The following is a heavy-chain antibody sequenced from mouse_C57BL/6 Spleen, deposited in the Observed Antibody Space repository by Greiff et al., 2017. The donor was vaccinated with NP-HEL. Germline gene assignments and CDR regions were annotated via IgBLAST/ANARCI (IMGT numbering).Heavy chain of an antibody. Sequence: QVQLKQPGAELVRPGSSVKLSCKASGYTFTSYWMDWVKQRPGQGLEWIGNIYPSDSETHYNQKFKDKATLTVDKSSSTAYMQLSSLTSEDSAVYYCARLSLPFAYWGQGTLVTVSA. D-gene: IGHD6-5*01. CDR1: GYTFTSYW. J-gene: IGHJ3*01. CDR2: IYPSDSET. CDR3: ARLSLPFAY. V-gene: IGHV1-61*01.